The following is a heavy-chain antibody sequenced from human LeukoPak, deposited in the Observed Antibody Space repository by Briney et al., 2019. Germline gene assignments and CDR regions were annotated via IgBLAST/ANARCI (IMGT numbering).Heavy chain of an antibody. Sequence: GRSLRLSCAAAGFTFSSYEMNWVRQAPGKGLQWVSDISSSDTTIYYADSVKGRFTISRDNDKNSLYLQMNSLRAEDTAVYYCARKYCSTTSCLFDNWGQGTLVTVSS. CDR1: GFTFSSYE. CDR2: ISSSDTTI. CDR3: ARKYCSTTSCLFDN. V-gene: IGHV3-48*03. J-gene: IGHJ4*02. D-gene: IGHD2-2*01.